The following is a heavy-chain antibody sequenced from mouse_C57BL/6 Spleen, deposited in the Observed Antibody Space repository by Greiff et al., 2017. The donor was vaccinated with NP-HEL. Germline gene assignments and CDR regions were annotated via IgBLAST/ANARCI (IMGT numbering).Heavy chain of an antibody. CDR3: ARDYGSSYDY. D-gene: IGHD1-1*01. J-gene: IGHJ2*01. CDR1: GFTFRDYG. V-gene: IGHV5-17*01. CDR2: ISSGISTI. Sequence: EVQRVESGGGLVKPGGSLKLSCAASGFTFRDYGMHWVRQAPEKGLEWVAYISSGISTIYYADTVKGRFTISRDNAKNTLFLQMTSLRSEDTAMYYCARDYGSSYDYWGQGTTLTVSS.